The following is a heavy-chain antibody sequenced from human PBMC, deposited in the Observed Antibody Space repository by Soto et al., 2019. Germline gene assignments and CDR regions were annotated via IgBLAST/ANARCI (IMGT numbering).Heavy chain of an antibody. Sequence: QVVLVQSGAEVKKPGDSVKVSCKSSGYKFTDYYIHWVRQAPGQGPEWMGWVNPKRGDAVYAQKFQGWVTMTRDKATTTAYLEVNRLKPDDTAVYFCARDPGLPGRYWYFDLWGRGTLVTVSS. CDR2: VNPKRGDA. J-gene: IGHJ2*01. V-gene: IGHV1-2*04. CDR1: GYKFTDYY. CDR3: ARDPGLPGRYWYFDL. D-gene: IGHD3-9*01.